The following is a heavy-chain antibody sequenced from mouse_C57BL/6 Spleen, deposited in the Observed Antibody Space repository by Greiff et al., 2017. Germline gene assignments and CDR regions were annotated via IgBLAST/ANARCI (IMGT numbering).Heavy chain of an antibody. J-gene: IGHJ1*03. Sequence: QVQLKQSGAELVKPGASVKLSCKASGYTFTEYTIHWVKQRSGQGLEWIGWFYPGSGSIKYNEKFKDKSTLTADKSSSTVYMELSRLTSEDSAVYFCARHEDYYGSSYGYFDVWGTGTTVTVSS. CDR2: FYPGSGSI. V-gene: IGHV1-62-2*01. D-gene: IGHD1-1*01. CDR3: ARHEDYYGSSYGYFDV. CDR1: GYTFTEYT.